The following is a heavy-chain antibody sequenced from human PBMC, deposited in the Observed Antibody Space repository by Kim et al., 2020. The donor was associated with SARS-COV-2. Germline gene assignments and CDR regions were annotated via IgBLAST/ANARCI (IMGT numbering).Heavy chain of an antibody. D-gene: IGHD1-26*01. J-gene: IGHJ5*02. Sequence: GPSLQGHVTSSTDQSISTAYLQWSSLKASDTAMYYCARLYSGSEGWFDPWGQGTLVTVSS. V-gene: IGHV5-10-1*01. CDR3: ARLYSGSEGWFDP.